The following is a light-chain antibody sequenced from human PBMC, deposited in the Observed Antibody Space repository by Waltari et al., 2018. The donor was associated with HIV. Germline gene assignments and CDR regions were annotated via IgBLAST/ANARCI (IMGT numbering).Light chain of an antibody. V-gene: IGKV1-39*01. CDR1: QSIGNY. Sequence: DIQMTQSPSSLSASVGDRVTIICRASQSIGNYLNWYHQKSGTAPELLIYAASSLQSGVPSRFSGSGSGTECTLTITSLQPEDFATYYCQQSSSSPPTFSQGTKVEI. CDR2: AAS. J-gene: IGKJ2*01. CDR3: QQSSSSPPT.